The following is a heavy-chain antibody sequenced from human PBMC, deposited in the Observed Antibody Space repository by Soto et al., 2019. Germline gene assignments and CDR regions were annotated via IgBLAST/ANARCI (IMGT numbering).Heavy chain of an antibody. D-gene: IGHD3-10*01. CDR3: AAQRITMVRGAPGWFDP. CDR1: GYTFTGYY. V-gene: IGHV1-2*04. J-gene: IGHJ5*02. CDR2: INPNSGGT. Sequence: ASVKVSCKASGYTFTGYYMHWVRQAPGQGLEWMGWINPNSGGTNYAQKFQGWVTMTRDTSISTAYMELSRLRSDDTDVYYCAAQRITMVRGAPGWFDPWGQGTLVTVSS.